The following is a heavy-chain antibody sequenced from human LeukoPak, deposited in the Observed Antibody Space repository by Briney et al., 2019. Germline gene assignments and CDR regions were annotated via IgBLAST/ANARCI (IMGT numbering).Heavy chain of an antibody. CDR2: INPNSGGT. Sequence: ASVKVSCKASGYTFTGYYMHWVRQAPGQGLEWMGWINPNSGGTNYAQKFQGRVTMTRDTSISTAYMELSRLRSDGTAVYYCARAALRLFDYYYYYMDVWGKGTTVTVSS. V-gene: IGHV1-2*02. CDR1: GYTFTGYY. J-gene: IGHJ6*03. D-gene: IGHD3-16*01. CDR3: ARAALRLFDYYYYYMDV.